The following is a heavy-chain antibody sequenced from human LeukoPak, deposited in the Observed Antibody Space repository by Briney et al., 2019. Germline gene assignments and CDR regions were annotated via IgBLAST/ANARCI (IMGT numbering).Heavy chain of an antibody. Sequence: ASVKVSCKASGYTFTSYGISWVRQAPGQRLEWMGWSNAGNGNTKYSQEFQGRVTITRDTSASTAYMELSSLRSEDMAVYYCARRLNCSGGSCYWALFDYWGQGTLVTVSS. V-gene: IGHV1-3*02. CDR3: ARRLNCSGGSCYWALFDY. J-gene: IGHJ4*02. CDR1: GYTFTSYG. D-gene: IGHD2-15*01. CDR2: SNAGNGNT.